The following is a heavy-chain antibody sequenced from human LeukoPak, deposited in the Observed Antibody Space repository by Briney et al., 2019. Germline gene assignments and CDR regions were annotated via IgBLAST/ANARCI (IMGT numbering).Heavy chain of an antibody. D-gene: IGHD3-9*01. CDR2: INPNSGGT. CDR3: ARGAENVLRYFDWLLPFDY. J-gene: IGHJ4*02. Sequence: ASVKVSCKASGYTFTGYYMHWVRQAPGEGLEWMGWINPNSGGTNYAQKFQGWVTMTRDTSISTAYMELSRLRSDDTAVYYCARGAENVLRYFDWLLPFDYWAREPRSPSPQ. CDR1: GYTFTGYY. V-gene: IGHV1-2*04.